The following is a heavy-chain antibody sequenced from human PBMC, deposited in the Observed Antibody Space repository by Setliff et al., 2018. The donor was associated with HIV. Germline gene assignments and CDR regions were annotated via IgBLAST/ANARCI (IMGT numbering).Heavy chain of an antibody. D-gene: IGHD2-15*01. J-gene: IGHJ4*02. V-gene: IGHV4-39*07. CDR2: ISNRGTT. CDR3: ARTVVGAPRNPYSFDY. Sequence: PSETLSLTCSVSGDSVSSRSCFWGWVRQSPGKGPEWIGSISNRGTTYDNPSLNSRVIVSVDTSKDQFFLNLFHVTPADTAVYHCARTVVGAPRNPYSFDYWGLGLLVTVSS. CDR1: GDSVSSRSCF.